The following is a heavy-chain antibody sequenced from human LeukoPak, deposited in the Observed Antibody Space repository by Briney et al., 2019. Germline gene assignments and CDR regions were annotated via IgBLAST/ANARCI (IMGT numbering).Heavy chain of an antibody. CDR3: ARRRDLYSGSYYPFDY. V-gene: IGHV5-51*01. D-gene: IGHD1-26*01. J-gene: IGHJ4*02. CDR1: GYSSTNYW. CDR2: IYPGDSDA. Sequence: PGESLKISCKGSGYSSTNYWIGWVRQMPGKGLKWMGIIYPGDSDARYSPSFQGQVTISADKSISTAYLQWSSLKASDTAMYYCARRRDLYSGSYYPFDYWGQGTLVTVSS.